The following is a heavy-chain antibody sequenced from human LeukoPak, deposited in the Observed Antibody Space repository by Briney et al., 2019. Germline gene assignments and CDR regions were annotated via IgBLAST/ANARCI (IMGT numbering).Heavy chain of an antibody. CDR3: ASLGYCSSTSCKPRDAFDI. CDR1: GFTFSSYA. J-gene: IGHJ3*02. V-gene: IGHV3-64*01. CDR2: ISSNGGST. Sequence: GGSLRLSCAASGFTFSSYAMHWVRQAPGKGLEYVSAISSNGGSTYYANSVKGRFTVSRDNSKNTLYLQMGSLRAEDMAVYYCASLGYCSSTSCKPRDAFDIWGQGTMVTASS. D-gene: IGHD2-2*01.